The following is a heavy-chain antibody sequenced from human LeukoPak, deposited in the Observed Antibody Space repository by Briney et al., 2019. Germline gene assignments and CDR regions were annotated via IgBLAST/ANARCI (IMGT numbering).Heavy chain of an antibody. D-gene: IGHD4-17*01. CDR2: IYPGDSDT. CDR3: ASGLGDLFMTTVTF. V-gene: IGHV5-51*01. Sequence: GESLKISFKGSGYRFTSYWIGWGRPMPGKGVGGMGIIYPGDSDTRYSPSFQGQVTISADKSISTAYLQWSSLKASDTAMYYCASGLGDLFMTTVTFWGQGTLVTVSS. J-gene: IGHJ4*02. CDR1: GYRFTSYW.